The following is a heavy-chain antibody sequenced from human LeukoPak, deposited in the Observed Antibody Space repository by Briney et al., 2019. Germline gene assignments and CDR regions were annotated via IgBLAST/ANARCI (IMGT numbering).Heavy chain of an antibody. CDR2: IRSKAYGGTT. V-gene: IGHV3-49*04. Sequence: GGSLRLSCAASGFTFNNYWMRWVRQAPGKGLEWVGFIRSKAYGGTTEYAASVKGRFTISRDDSKSIAYLQMNSLKTEDTAVYYCTRGYDYSNYPLYYFDYWGQGTLVTVSS. J-gene: IGHJ4*02. CDR1: GFTFNNYW. CDR3: TRGYDYSNYPLYYFDY. D-gene: IGHD4-11*01.